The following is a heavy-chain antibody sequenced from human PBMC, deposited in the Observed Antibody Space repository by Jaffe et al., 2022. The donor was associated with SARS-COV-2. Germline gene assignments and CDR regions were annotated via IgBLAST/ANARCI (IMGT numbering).Heavy chain of an antibody. J-gene: IGHJ4*02. CDR3: AKDKGDFWSGYFDY. V-gene: IGHV3-9*01. CDR1: GFTFDDYA. Sequence: EVQLVESGGGLVQPGRSLRLSCAASGFTFDDYAMHWVRQAPGKGLEWVSGISWNSGSIGYADSVKGRFTISRDNAKNSLYLQMNSLRAEDTALYYCAKDKGDFWSGYFDYWGQGTLVTVSS. CDR2: ISWNSGSI. D-gene: IGHD3-3*01.